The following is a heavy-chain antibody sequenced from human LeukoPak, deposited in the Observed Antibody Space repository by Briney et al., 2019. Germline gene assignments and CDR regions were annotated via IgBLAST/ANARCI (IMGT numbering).Heavy chain of an antibody. Sequence: GASVKVSCKXSGYTLTELSMHWVRQAPGKGLEWMGGFDPEAGETIYSQKFQGRVTMTEDTSTDTAYMELSSLRSEDTAVYYCATAPIYDFWSGLYYFDYWGQGTLVTVSS. V-gene: IGHV1-24*01. CDR3: ATAPIYDFWSGLYYFDY. CDR2: FDPEAGET. J-gene: IGHJ4*02. CDR1: GYTLTELS. D-gene: IGHD3-3*01.